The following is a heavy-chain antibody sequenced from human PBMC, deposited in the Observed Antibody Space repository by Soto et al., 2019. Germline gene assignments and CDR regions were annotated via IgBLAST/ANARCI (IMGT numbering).Heavy chain of an antibody. D-gene: IGHD5-18*01. CDR2: IFYSGST. CDR3: AKDSGYNYGYFRWFDP. Sequence: SQIMSVTCTVSGGSISNYYWSWIRQPPGRGLEWIGHIFYSGSTNYNPALKSRVTISVDTSKSQFSLKLSSVTAADTAVYYCAKDSGYNYGYFRWFDPWGQGTLVTVSS. V-gene: IGHV4-59*01. CDR1: GGSISNYY. J-gene: IGHJ5*02.